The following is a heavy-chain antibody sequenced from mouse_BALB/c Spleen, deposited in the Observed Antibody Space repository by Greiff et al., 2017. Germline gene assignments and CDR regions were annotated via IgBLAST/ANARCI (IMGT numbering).Heavy chain of an antibody. D-gene: IGHD3-3*01. CDR2: ISSGGSYT. Sequence: DVMLVESGGGLVKPGGSLKLSCAASGFTFSSYAMSWVRQSPEKRLEWVAEISSGGSYTYYPDTVTGRFTISRDNAKNTLYLEMSSLRSEDTAMYYCARIRRGYFDVWGAGTTVTVSS. CDR3: ARIRRGYFDV. J-gene: IGHJ1*01. CDR1: GFTFSSYA. V-gene: IGHV5-9-4*01.